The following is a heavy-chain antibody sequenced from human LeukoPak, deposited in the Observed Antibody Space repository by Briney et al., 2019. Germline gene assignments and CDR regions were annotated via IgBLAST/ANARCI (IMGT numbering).Heavy chain of an antibody. Sequence: SSETLSLTCAVSGYSINSGYCWGWIRQPPGKGLEWIGGIDHSGTTHYNPSLKNRVTISADTSKNEFSLKLSSVTATDTAVYYCARVPHSVEGSMKAVFIHYFDYWGQGSLVTVSS. CDR1: GYSINSGYC. V-gene: IGHV4-38-2*01. D-gene: IGHD3-22*01. J-gene: IGHJ4*02. CDR3: ARVPHSVEGSMKAVFIHYFDY. CDR2: IDHSGTT.